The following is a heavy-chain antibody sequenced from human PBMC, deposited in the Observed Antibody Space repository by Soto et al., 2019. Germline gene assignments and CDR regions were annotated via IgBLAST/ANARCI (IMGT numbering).Heavy chain of an antibody. CDR1: GGSFSGYY. CDR3: QVVPAAIGGSTYYYYYYGMDV. Sequence: QVQLQQWGAGLLKPSETLSLTCAVYGGSFSGYYWSWIRQPPGKGLEWIGEINHSGSTNYNPSLKSRVTISVDTSKNQFSLKLSSVTAADTAVYYCQVVPAAIGGSTYYYYYYGMDVWGQGTTVTVSS. J-gene: IGHJ6*02. CDR2: INHSGST. D-gene: IGHD2-2*01. V-gene: IGHV4-34*01.